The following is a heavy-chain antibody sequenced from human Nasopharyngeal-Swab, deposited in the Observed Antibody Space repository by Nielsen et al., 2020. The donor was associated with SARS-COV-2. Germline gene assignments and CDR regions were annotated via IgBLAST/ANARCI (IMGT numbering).Heavy chain of an antibody. J-gene: IGHJ3*01. CDR1: GFSFSTYG. D-gene: IGHD3-10*01. CDR2: IWYDGSTK. V-gene: IGHV3-33*01. Sequence: GESLKISCVASGFSFSTYGMHWVRQSPVKGLEWLTNIWYDGSTKYYADSVKGRFTVSRDNSKNTLFLEMDGLRAEDTAVYYCARGSSVHAFDVWGRGTEVTVSS. CDR3: ARGSSVHAFDV.